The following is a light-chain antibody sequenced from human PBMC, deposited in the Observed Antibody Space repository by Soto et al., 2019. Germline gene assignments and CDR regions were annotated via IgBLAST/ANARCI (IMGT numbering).Light chain of an antibody. CDR3: QQGYA. J-gene: IGKJ2*01. Sequence: DIQMSQSPSTLSASVGDRVTSTCRASQIISSWLAWYQQKPGKAPKVLIYKASSLESGVPSRFSGTRSGTEFTLTVSSLQPDDFATYYGQQGYAFGQGTKVEIK. CDR1: QIISSW. V-gene: IGKV1-5*03. CDR2: KAS.